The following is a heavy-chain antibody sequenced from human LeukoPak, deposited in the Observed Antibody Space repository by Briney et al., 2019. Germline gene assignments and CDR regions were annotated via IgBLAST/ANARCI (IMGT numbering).Heavy chain of an antibody. CDR1: GYTFGTYG. CDR3: ARAGARISMLRGGLDY. V-gene: IGHV1-18*04. D-gene: IGHD2-8*01. J-gene: IGHJ4*02. Sequence: ASVKVSFKASGYTFGTYGISWVRQAPGQGLEWMGWIGAYNDKTNYEQKYEGRVTMTTDTSTTTAYMELRSLTSDDTAVYYCARAGARISMLRGGLDYWGQGTLVTVSS. CDR2: IGAYNDKT.